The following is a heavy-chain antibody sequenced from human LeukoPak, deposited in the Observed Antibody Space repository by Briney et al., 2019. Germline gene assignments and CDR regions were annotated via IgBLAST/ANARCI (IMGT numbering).Heavy chain of an antibody. CDR1: GYTFTSYG. J-gene: IGHJ5*02. Sequence: ASVKVSCKASGYTFTSYGISWVGQAPGQGLEWMGWISAYNGNTNYAQKLQGRVTMTTDTSTSTAYMELRSLRSDDTAVYYCARRSSAGNWFDPWGQGTLVTVSS. V-gene: IGHV1-18*01. CDR3: ARRSSAGNWFDP. D-gene: IGHD1-26*01. CDR2: ISAYNGNT.